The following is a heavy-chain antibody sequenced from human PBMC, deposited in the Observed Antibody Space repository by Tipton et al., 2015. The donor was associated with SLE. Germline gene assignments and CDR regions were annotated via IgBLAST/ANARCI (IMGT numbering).Heavy chain of an antibody. CDR2: IRDDGSNK. CDR3: ARDWASSSWSYYFDY. J-gene: IGHJ4*02. D-gene: IGHD6-13*01. Sequence: GSLRLSCAASGFTFSSYGMHWVRQAPGKGLEWVAFIRDDGSNKYYADSVKGRFTISRDNSKNTLYLQMNSLRAEDTAVYYCARDWASSSWSYYFDYWGQGTLVTVSS. CDR1: GFTFSSYG. V-gene: IGHV3-30*02.